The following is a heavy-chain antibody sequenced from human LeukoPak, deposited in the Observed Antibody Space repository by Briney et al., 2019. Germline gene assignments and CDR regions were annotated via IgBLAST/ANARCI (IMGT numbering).Heavy chain of an antibody. D-gene: IGHD6-19*01. CDR2: INWNGGST. CDR3: ARDPTIAVADEDDAFDI. J-gene: IGHJ3*02. V-gene: IGHV3-20*04. Sequence: GGSLRLSCAASGFTFDDYGMSWVRQAPGKGLEWVSGINWNGGSTGYADSVKGRFTISRDNAKNSLYLQMNSLRAEDTAVYYCARDPTIAVADEDDAFDIWGQGTMVTVSS. CDR1: GFTFDDYG.